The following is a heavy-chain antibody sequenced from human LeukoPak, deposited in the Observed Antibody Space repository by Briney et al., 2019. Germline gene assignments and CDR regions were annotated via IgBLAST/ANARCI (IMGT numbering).Heavy chain of an antibody. CDR2: ISSSSSTI. CDR3: ARDTDSSGYSSFDY. V-gene: IGHV3-48*01. D-gene: IGHD3-22*01. CDR1: GFTFSSYS. J-gene: IGHJ4*02. Sequence: GGSLRLSCAASGFTFSSYSMNWVRQAPGMGLEWVSYISSSSSTIYYADSVKGRFTISRDNAKNSLYLQMNSLRAEDTAVYYCARDTDSSGYSSFDYWGQGTLVTVSS.